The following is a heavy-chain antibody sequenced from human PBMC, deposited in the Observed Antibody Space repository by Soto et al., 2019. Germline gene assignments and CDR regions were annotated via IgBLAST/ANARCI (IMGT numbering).Heavy chain of an antibody. D-gene: IGHD3-22*01. CDR2: IVVGNGNT. CDR1: GITFSSSA. V-gene: IGHV1-58*02. Sequence: QMQLVQSGPEVKKPGTSVKVSCKASGITFSSSAIQWVRQARGQRLEWIGWIVVGNGNTNYAQKFQKRVTITKDISQTTTYMELSSLRCEDTAVYYCATAVSWFDRSGSVPYGIGVWGRGTTVTVSS. CDR3: ATAVSWFDRSGSVPYGIGV. J-gene: IGHJ6*01.